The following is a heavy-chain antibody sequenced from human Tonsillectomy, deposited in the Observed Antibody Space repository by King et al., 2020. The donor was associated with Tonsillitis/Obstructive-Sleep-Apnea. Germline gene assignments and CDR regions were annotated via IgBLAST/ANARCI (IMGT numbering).Heavy chain of an antibody. D-gene: IGHD3-10*01. CDR3: ARDTPTDRVIDH. CDR1: GYTFIRYY. J-gene: IGHJ4*02. V-gene: IGHV1-46*01. Sequence: QLVQSGAEVKKPGASVKVSCEASGYTFIRYYMHWVRQAPGQGLEWRGIINPGSGVTTYAQKFQGRVTVTRDTSTSTVYMELNGLRSEDTAVYYCARDTPTDRVIDHWGQGTLVTVSS. CDR2: INPGSGVT.